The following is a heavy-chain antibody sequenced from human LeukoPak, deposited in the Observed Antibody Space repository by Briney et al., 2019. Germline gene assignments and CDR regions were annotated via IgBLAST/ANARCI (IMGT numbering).Heavy chain of an antibody. CDR1: GGSISSYY. Sequence: PSETLSLTCTVSGGSISSYYWSWIRQPPGKGLEWIGYIYYSGSTNYNPPLKSRVTISVDTSKNQFSLKLSSVTAADTAVYYCARGVLWFGAQGSFDYWGQGTLVTVSS. CDR2: IYYSGST. CDR3: ARGVLWFGAQGSFDY. D-gene: IGHD3-10*01. V-gene: IGHV4-59*01. J-gene: IGHJ4*02.